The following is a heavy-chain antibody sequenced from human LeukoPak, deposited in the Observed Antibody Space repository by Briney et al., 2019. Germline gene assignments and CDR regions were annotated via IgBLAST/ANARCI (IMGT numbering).Heavy chain of an antibody. J-gene: IGHJ4*02. CDR2: IQYDDSEK. CDR3: AREGGTAKMGDFDS. V-gene: IGHV3-30*02. CDR1: GFTFTFSTSG. D-gene: IGHD1-26*01. Sequence: GGSLRLSCAASGFTFTFSTSGMHWVRQAPGKGLEWVAFIQYDDSEKSYADSVKGRCTTSRDNSKNTVYLQMNSLRVEDTAVYYGAREGGTAKMGDFDSGGQEPRV.